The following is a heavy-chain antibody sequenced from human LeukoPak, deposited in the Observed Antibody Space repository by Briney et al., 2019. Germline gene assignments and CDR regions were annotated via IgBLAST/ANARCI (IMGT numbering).Heavy chain of an antibody. CDR1: GYTFTSYD. J-gene: IGHJ3*02. CDR2: MNPNSGNT. CDR3: ASATRAQDAFDI. Sequence: GASVKVSCKASGYTFTSYDINWVRQATGQGLEWMGWMNPNSGNTGYAQKFQGRVTMTRNTSISTAYMELSSLRSEDTAVYYCASATRAQDAFDIWGQGTMVTVSS. V-gene: IGHV1-8*01.